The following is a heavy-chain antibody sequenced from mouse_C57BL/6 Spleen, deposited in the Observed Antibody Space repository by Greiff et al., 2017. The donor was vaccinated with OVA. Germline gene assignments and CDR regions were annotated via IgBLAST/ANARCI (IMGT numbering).Heavy chain of an antibody. V-gene: IGHV14-4*01. CDR3: TTNYGSSYLYYFDY. CDR2: LDPENGDT. Sequence: VQLKQSGAELVRPGASVKLSCTASGFNIKDDYMHWVKQRPEQGLEWIGWLDPENGDTEYASKFQGKATITADTSSNTAYLQLSSLTSEDTAVYYCTTNYGSSYLYYFDYWGQGTTLTVSS. D-gene: IGHD1-1*01. J-gene: IGHJ2*01. CDR1: GFNIKDDY.